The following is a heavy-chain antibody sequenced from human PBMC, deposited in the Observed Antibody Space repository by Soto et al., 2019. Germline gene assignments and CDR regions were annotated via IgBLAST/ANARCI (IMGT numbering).Heavy chain of an antibody. V-gene: IGHV4-30-4*01. D-gene: IGHD3-22*01. Sequence: SETLSLTCTVSGASINNNDYYWSWIRQTPGKGLEWIGYVYYSGTTDYIPSLKSRLSMSIDKSQNQFTLKLNSVTAADTATYYCARMSYFYDKWYFNLWGRGTLVTVSS. CDR1: GASINNNDYY. CDR2: VYYSGTT. J-gene: IGHJ2*01. CDR3: ARMSYFYDKWYFNL.